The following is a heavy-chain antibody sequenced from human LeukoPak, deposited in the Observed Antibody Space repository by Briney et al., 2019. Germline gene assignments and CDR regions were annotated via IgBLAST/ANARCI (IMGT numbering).Heavy chain of an antibody. CDR2: ISYDGSNK. D-gene: IGHD5-18*01. Sequence: PGGSLRLSCAASGFTFDSYGMHWVRQAPGKGLEWVAVISYDGSNKYYADSVKGRFTISRDNSKNTLYLQMNSLRAEDTAVYYCAKDPGGYSYGYFDYWGQGTLVTVSS. J-gene: IGHJ4*02. V-gene: IGHV3-30*18. CDR3: AKDPGGYSYGYFDY. CDR1: GFTFDSYG.